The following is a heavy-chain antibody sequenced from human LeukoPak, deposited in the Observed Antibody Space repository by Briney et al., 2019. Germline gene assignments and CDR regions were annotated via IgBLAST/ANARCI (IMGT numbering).Heavy chain of an antibody. CDR3: AVLAYGDYVGGYFDY. Sequence: GESLKISCKGSGYSFTSYWIGWVRQMPGKGLEWMGIIYPGDSDTRYSPSFQGQVTISADKSISTAYLQWSSLKASDTAMYYCAVLAYGDYVGGYFDYWGQRTLVTVSS. D-gene: IGHD4-17*01. CDR2: IYPGDSDT. J-gene: IGHJ4*02. CDR1: GYSFTSYW. V-gene: IGHV5-51*01.